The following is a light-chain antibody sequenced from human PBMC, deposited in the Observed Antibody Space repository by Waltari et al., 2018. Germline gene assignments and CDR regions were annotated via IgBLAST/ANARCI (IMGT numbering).Light chain of an antibody. Sequence: DIQMTQSPSTLSASVGDRVTISCRATESINTWLAWYQPKPGKAPKLLISRSFNLESGVPSRFSGSGSGTEFTLTISSLQPDDLATYHCQQYRRPPWTFGQGTKV. J-gene: IGKJ1*01. CDR1: ESINTW. V-gene: IGKV1-5*03. CDR2: RSF. CDR3: QQYRRPPWT.